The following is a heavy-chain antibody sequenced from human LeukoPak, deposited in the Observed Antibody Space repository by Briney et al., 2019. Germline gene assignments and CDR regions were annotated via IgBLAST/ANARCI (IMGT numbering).Heavy chain of an antibody. D-gene: IGHD6-13*01. J-gene: IGHJ4*02. CDR1: GYSISSGYY. CDR2: NHHSGST. Sequence: SETLSLTCTVSGYSISSGYYWGWIRQPPGKGLEWIGSNHHSGSTYYNPSLKSRVTISVDTSKNQFSLKLSSVTAPDTAVYYCARGTLLGSSSSLLFDYWGQGTLVTVSS. V-gene: IGHV4-38-2*02. CDR3: ARGTLLGSSSSLLFDY.